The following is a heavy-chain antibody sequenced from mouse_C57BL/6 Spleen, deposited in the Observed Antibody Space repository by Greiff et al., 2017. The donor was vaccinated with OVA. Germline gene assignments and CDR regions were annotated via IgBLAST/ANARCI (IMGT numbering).Heavy chain of an antibody. CDR3: ARGDYYAMDY. Sequence: QVQLKQPGAELVRPGSSVKLSCKASGYTFTSYWMDWVKQRPGQGLEWIGNIYPSDSETHYNQQFKDKATLTVDKSSSTAYMQLSSLTSEDSAVYYCARGDYYAMDYWGQGTSVTVSS. CDR2: IYPSDSET. CDR1: GYTFTSYW. J-gene: IGHJ4*01. V-gene: IGHV1-61*01.